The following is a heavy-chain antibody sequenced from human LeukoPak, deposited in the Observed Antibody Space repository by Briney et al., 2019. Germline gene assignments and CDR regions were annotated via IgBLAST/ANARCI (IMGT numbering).Heavy chain of an antibody. CDR2: ISSSSSTI. V-gene: IGHV3-48*01. CDR3: AVKMSYYYYYYMDV. J-gene: IGHJ6*03. CDR1: GFTFSSYG. Sequence: PGGSLRLSCAASGFTFSSYGMHWVRQAPGKGLEWVSYISSSSSTIYYADSVKGRFTISRDNAKNSLYLQMNSLRVEDTAVYYCAVKMSYYYYYYMDVWGKGTTVTVSS.